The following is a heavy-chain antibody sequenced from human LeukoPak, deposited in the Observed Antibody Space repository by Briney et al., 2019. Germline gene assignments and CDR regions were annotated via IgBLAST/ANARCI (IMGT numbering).Heavy chain of an antibody. CDR3: ARVLVGALDY. D-gene: IGHD1-26*01. V-gene: IGHV3-7*03. CDR2: IKEEGSEK. Sequence: PGGSLRLSCAASGFTFRSYWMSWFRQAPGKGLEWVANIKEEGSEKSYVDSVKGRFTISRDNAKNLLYLQMNSLRAEETAVYYCARVLVGALDYWGQGTLVTVSS. J-gene: IGHJ4*02. CDR1: GFTFRSYW.